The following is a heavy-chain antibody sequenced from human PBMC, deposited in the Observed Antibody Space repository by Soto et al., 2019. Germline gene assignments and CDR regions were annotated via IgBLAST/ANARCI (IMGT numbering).Heavy chain of an antibody. Sequence: PGKGLEWIGSIYYSGSTYYNQSLKSRVDISVDKSKNQFSLKLGSVTAADTAVYYCARHGDHFFFSSRRRHTRLAPGLGIPAEPSSDL. J-gene: IGHJ2*01. D-gene: IGHD2-21*01. CDR3: ARHGDHFFFSSRRRHTRLAPGLGIPAEPSSDL. V-gene: IGHV4-39*01. CDR2: IYYSGST.